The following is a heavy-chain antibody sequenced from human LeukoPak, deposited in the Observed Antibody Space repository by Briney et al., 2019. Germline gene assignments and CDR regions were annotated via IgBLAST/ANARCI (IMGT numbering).Heavy chain of an antibody. V-gene: IGHV1-46*01. Sequence: ASVNVSCKASGYTFTNYHMHWVRQAHGQGLEWMGVINPNSGRTNYAQKFQVRVTMTRDTSENTVSMDLSSLRSEDTAVYYCASLFSSGSSDFDAFDIWGLGTMVTVSS. J-gene: IGHJ3*02. CDR3: ASLFSSGSSDFDAFDI. CDR1: GYTFTNYH. D-gene: IGHD6-19*01. CDR2: INPNSGRT.